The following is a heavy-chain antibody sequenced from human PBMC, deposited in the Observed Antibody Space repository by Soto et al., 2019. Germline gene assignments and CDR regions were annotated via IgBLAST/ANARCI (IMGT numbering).Heavy chain of an antibody. CDR2: ISWNGGNT. D-gene: IGHD3-16*01. V-gene: IGHV3-43*01. CDR3: ARETLSYGSALDV. J-gene: IGHJ6*02. Sequence: GGSLRLSCAASGFKFEDYNMHWVRQAPGKGLEWVSFISWNGGNTFYADSVKGRFTISRDSSKKSVSLQINSLRSEDTALYCCARETLSYGSALDVWGQGTTVTVSS. CDR1: GFKFEDYN.